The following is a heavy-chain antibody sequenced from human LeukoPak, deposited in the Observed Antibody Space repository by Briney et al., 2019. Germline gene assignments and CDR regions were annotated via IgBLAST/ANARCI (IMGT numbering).Heavy chain of an antibody. CDR2: LYSDGNT. J-gene: IGHJ4*02. D-gene: IGHD1-14*01. Sequence: GGSLRLSCAASWFTVITNDMTWVRQAPGEGLEGGSVLYSDGNTKYADSVQGRFTISRDNSKNTLYLEMNSLSPDDTAVCYCARGVEPLAANTLAYWGQGTLVTVSS. CDR1: WFTVITND. CDR3: ARGVEPLAANTLAY. V-gene: IGHV3-53*01.